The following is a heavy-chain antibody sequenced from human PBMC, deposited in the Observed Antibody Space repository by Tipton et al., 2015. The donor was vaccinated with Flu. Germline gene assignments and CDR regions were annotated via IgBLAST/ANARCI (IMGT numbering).Heavy chain of an antibody. V-gene: IGHV3-7*01. CDR2: IKQDGSEK. CDR3: ARKVGDV. Sequence: SLRLSCAASGFTLSNYWMSWVRQAPGKGLEWVANIKQDGSEKYYVDSVKGRFTISRDNAKNSLYLQMNSLRAEDTAVYYCARKVGDVWGKGTTVTVSS. CDR1: GFTLSNYW. J-gene: IGHJ6*04.